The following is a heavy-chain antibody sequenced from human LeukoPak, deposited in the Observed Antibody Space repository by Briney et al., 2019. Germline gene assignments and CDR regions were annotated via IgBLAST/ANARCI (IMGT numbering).Heavy chain of an antibody. D-gene: IGHD2-15*01. V-gene: IGHV1-18*01. J-gene: IGHJ4*02. CDR2: ISGYTGAT. Sequence: ASVTVSCTASGYTFTNYGISWVRHAPGQGLEWMGWISGYTGATHYSVKLQDRLTVTTDTSTNTAYMELRSLRSADTAVYFCARDTPGLAKLFDYWGQGTLVTVSS. CDR3: ARDTPGLAKLFDY. CDR1: GYTFTNYG.